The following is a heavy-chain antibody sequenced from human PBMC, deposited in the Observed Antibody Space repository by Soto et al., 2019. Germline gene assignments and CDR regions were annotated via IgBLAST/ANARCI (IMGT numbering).Heavy chain of an antibody. CDR2: INHSGST. D-gene: IGHD2-8*02. V-gene: IGHV4-34*01. Sequence: SEPLSQTYNDFGAAFISLYWHGIRQLPGPGLEWIGEINHSGSTNYNPSLKSRVTISVDTSKNQFSLKLTSVTAADTAVYYCARDKITGLFDYWGQGTLVTVSS. J-gene: IGHJ4*02. CDR3: ARDKITGLFDY. CDR1: GAAFISLY.